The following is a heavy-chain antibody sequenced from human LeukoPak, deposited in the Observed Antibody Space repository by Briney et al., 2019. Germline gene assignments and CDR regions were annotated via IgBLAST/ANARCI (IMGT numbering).Heavy chain of an antibody. D-gene: IGHD3-22*01. Sequence: PSETLSLTCPVYGGSFSGYYWSGLRQPPAKGLEWIGEINHSGSTNYNPSLQSRVTMSVDTSKNQFSLKLSSVTATDAAVYYCARVQRITMIVVERRYYYYMDVWGKGTTVTVSS. CDR3: ARVQRITMIVVERRYYYYMDV. CDR2: INHSGST. V-gene: IGHV4-34*01. CDR1: GGSFSGYY. J-gene: IGHJ6*03.